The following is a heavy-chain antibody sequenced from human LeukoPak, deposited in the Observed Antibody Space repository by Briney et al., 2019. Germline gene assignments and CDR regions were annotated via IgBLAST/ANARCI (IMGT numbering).Heavy chain of an antibody. CDR3: ARDLWGANHYFDY. V-gene: IGHV4-31*03. J-gene: IGHJ4*02. D-gene: IGHD7-27*01. CDR1: GGFISSGGYY. CDR2: IYYSGST. Sequence: SETLSLTCTVSGGFISSGGYYWSWISQHPGKGLEWIGYIYYSGSTYYNPSLKSRVTISVDTSKNQFSLKLSSVTAADTAVYYCARDLWGANHYFDYWGQGTLVTVSS.